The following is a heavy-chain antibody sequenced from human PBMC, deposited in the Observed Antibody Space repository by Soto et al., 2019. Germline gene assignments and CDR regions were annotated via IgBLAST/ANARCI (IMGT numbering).Heavy chain of an antibody. CDR2: IYASDST. Sequence: EVQLVESGGGLIQPGGSLRLSCAVSGLTVTSYAMSWVRQAPGEGLEWVSVIYASDSTHYADSVKGRFTISRDNSKNTLFLQINGLRAEDTAVYYCAKGWMDVWGQGTT. CDR3: AKGWMDV. V-gene: IGHV3-53*01. CDR1: GLTVTSYA. J-gene: IGHJ6*02.